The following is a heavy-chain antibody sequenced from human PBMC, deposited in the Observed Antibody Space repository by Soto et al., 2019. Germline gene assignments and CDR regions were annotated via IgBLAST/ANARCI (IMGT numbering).Heavy chain of an antibody. CDR2: ISNDGSNE. CDR3: AKGEVRGIIPSYFDY. J-gene: IGHJ4*02. V-gene: IGHV3-30*18. CDR1: GFTFRWFG. D-gene: IGHD3-10*01. Sequence: PGGSLRLSCAGSGFTFRWFGMNWVRQAPGKGLEWVARISNDGSNEYYVDSVKGRFTISRDNSKNTPYLQMDSLRAEDTAVYYCAKGEVRGIIPSYFDYWGLGTLVTVS.